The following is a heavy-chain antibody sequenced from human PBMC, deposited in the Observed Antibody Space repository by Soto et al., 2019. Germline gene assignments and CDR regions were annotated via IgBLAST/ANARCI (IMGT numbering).Heavy chain of an antibody. Sequence: QMQLAQSGAEVKRPGSSVQVSCKASGYTFNGYPLNWVRQAPGQGLELIGGIVTIFGRPHYSHLLRGRVVITADESSDTALVSLTNLTFADTATYYCASFPFRHGQYYNNLDVDVWGQGTTIIVSS. V-gene: IGHV1-69*01. J-gene: IGHJ6*02. CDR2: IVTIFGRP. CDR3: ASFPFRHGQYYNNLDVDV. CDR1: GYTFNGYP. D-gene: IGHD3-10*01.